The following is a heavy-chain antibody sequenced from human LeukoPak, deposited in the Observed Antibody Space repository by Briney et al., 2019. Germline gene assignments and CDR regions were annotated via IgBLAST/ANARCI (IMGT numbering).Heavy chain of an antibody. Sequence: PGGSLRLSCAASGFTVSSNYMSWVRQAPGKGLEWVSVIYSGGSTYYADSVKGRFTISRDNSKNTLYLQMNSLRAEDTAVYYCASYSSSYYYGMDVWGQGTTVTVS. CDR1: GFTVSSNY. CDR2: IYSGGST. V-gene: IGHV3-66*01. D-gene: IGHD6-13*01. J-gene: IGHJ6*02. CDR3: ASYSSSYYYGMDV.